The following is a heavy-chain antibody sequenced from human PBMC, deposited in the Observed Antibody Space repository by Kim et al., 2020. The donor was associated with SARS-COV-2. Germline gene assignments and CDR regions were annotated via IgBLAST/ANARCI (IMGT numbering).Heavy chain of an antibody. CDR2: IWRDGSRK. CDR3: VRDGVAATPFRGSFDL. V-gene: IGHV3-33*08. D-gene: IGHD3-16*01. CDR1: GFKFDDFG. J-gene: IGHJ3*01. Sequence: GGSLRLSCGASGFKFDDFGMHWVRHIPGAGLGLEWVAVIWRDGSRKYYADSVKDRFIISRDNSKNMVYLEMNNLRLEDTAMYYCVRDGVAATPFRGSFDLWGRGTKVAVSS.